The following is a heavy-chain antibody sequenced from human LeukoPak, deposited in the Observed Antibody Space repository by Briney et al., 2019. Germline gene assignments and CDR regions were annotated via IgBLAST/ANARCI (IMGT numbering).Heavy chain of an antibody. D-gene: IGHD1-26*01. CDR2: MNPNRGNT. V-gene: IGHV1-8*01. CDR3: ARVLIRYGGIVY. CDR1: VYTFTRYD. J-gene: IGHJ4*02. Sequence: ASXXXSCKASVYTFTRYDINWVRQATGQGVEWMGWMNPNRGNTGYAQKLQGRVTMTRNTSIITAYMELSSLRSEDTAVYYCARVLIRYGGIVYWGQGTLVTVAS.